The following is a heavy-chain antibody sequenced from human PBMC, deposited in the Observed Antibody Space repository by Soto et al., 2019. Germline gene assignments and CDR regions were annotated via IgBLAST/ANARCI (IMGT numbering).Heavy chain of an antibody. Sequence: SETLSLTCTVSGGSISSYYWSWIRQPPGKGLEWIGYIYYSGSTNYNPSLKSRVTISVDTSKDQLSLKLSSVTAADTAVYYCARRYGYYFDYWGQGTLVTVSS. V-gene: IGHV4-59*08. CDR1: GGSISSYY. J-gene: IGHJ4*02. CDR3: ARRYGYYFDY. CDR2: IYYSGST. D-gene: IGHD4-17*01.